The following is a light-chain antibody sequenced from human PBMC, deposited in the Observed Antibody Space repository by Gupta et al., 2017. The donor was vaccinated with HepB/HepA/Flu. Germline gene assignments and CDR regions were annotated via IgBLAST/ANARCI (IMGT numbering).Light chain of an antibody. CDR3: SSYAGSNNFV. Sequence: QSPLTQPPSASGSPGQSVTISCTGTSSDVGGYNYVSWYQQHPGKAPKLMIYEVSKRPSGVPDRFSGSKSGNTASLTVSGLQAEDEADYYCSSYAGSNNFVFGTGTKFTVL. V-gene: IGLV2-8*01. CDR2: EVS. CDR1: SSDVGGYNY. J-gene: IGLJ1*01.